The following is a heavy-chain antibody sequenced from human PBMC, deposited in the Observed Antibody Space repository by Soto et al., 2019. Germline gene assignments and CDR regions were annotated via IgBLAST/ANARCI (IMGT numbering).Heavy chain of an antibody. CDR1: GGSLSSGDYY. V-gene: IGHV4-30-4*01. D-gene: IGHD2-15*01. Sequence: SETLSLTCTVSGGSLSSGDYYWSWIRQPPGKGLEWIGYIYYSGSTYYNPSLKSRVTISVDTSKNQFSLKLSSVTAADTAVYYCARDRVVVAATSRDAFDIWGQGTMVTVSS. CDR2: IYYSGST. J-gene: IGHJ3*02. CDR3: ARDRVVVAATSRDAFDI.